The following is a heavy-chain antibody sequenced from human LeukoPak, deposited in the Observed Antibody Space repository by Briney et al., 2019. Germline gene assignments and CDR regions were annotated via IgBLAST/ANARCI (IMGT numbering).Heavy chain of an antibody. D-gene: IGHD3-3*01. CDR3: ARCGYYDFWSGYNPATFDY. CDR1: GGPFSGYY. J-gene: IGHJ4*02. Sequence: SETLSLTCAVYGGPFSGYYWSWIRQPPGKGLEWIGEINHSGSTNYNPSLKSRVTISVDTSKNQFSLKLSSVTAADTAVYYCARCGYYDFWSGYNPATFDYWGQGTLVTVSS. CDR2: INHSGST. V-gene: IGHV4-34*01.